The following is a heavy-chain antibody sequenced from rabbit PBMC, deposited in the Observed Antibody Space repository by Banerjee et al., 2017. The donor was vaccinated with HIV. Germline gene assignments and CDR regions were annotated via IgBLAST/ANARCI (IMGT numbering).Heavy chain of an antibody. CDR3: ARGTIDVGVGYDL. Sequence: AFSFSNKYVMCWVRQAPGKGLEWIACINTSSGNTVYASWAKGRFTISKTSSTTVTLQMTSLTAADTATHFCARGTIDVGVGYDLWGPGTLVTVS. CDR2: INTSSGNT. CDR1: AFSFSNKYV. V-gene: IGHV1S40*01. D-gene: IGHD6-1*01. J-gene: IGHJ4*01.